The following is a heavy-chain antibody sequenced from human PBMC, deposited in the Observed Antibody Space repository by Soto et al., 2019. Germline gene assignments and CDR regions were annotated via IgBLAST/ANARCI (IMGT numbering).Heavy chain of an antibody. J-gene: IGHJ5*02. Sequence: QVQLVQSGAEVKEPGASVKVSCKASGYTFTSYGISWVRQAPGQGLEWMGWISAYNGNTHYAQKLQGRVTMTTDTSTSTAYRDLRGLRSDDTAVYYCARVLDYGDDGNWFAPWGQGSLVAVSS. CDR3: ARVLDYGDDGNWFAP. CDR1: GYTFTSYG. CDR2: ISAYNGNT. V-gene: IGHV1-18*01. D-gene: IGHD4-17*01.